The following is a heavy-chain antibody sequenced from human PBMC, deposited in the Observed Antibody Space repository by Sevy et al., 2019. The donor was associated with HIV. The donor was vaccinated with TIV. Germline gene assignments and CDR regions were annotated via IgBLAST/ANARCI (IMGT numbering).Heavy chain of an antibody. V-gene: IGHV3-48*01. CDR1: GFTFSSYS. D-gene: IGHD6-13*01. CDR3: AGLSGYSSSWSYFDY. J-gene: IGHJ4*02. Sequence: GGSLRLSCAASGFTFSSYSMNWVRQAPGKGLEWVSYISGSGSTIYYADSVKGRFTISRDNAKNSLYLQMNSLRAEETAVYYCAGLSGYSSSWSYFDYWGQGTLVAVSS. CDR2: ISGSGSTI.